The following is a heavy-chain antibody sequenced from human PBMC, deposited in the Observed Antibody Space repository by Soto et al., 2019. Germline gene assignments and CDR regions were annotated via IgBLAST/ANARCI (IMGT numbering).Heavy chain of an antibody. D-gene: IGHD2-2*01. CDR1: GHTLSNYH. V-gene: IGHV1-46*01. CDR3: ARDPAGGYERFFEN. CDR2: INPSGGTT. J-gene: IGHJ4*03. Sequence: ASVKVSCKTSGHTLSNYHMHWVRQAPGQGLEWLGLINPSGGTTVYAQKFQGRVTMTRDTSTRTVSLQLSSLRSEDTAIYYCARDPAGGYERFFENWGQGTMVTVSS.